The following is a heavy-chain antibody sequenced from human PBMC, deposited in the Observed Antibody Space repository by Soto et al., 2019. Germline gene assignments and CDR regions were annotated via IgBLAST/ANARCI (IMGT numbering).Heavy chain of an antibody. V-gene: IGHV3-23*01. D-gene: IGHD3-10*01. CDR1: GFTFSTYA. CDR2: LSGSGGTT. Sequence: GSLRLSCSTSGFTFSTYAMNWVRQAPGKGLEWVSALSGSGGTTYYADSVRGRFTISRDNSKNTLFLQMSSLRAEDTALYYCAKQRAGYGSGSDTFYFDFWGQGTLVTVSS. CDR3: AKQRAGYGSGSDTFYFDF. J-gene: IGHJ4*02.